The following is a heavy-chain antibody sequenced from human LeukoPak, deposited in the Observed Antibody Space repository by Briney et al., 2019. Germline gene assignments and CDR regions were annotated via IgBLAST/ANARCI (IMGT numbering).Heavy chain of an antibody. Sequence: SQTLSLTCTVSGGSISSGDYYWSWIRQPPGKGLEWIGYIYYSGSTYYNPSLKSRVTISVDTSKNQFSLKLSSVTAADTAVYYCARDLRRDGYSAASGNAFDIWGQGTMVTVSS. J-gene: IGHJ3*02. V-gene: IGHV4-30-4*01. D-gene: IGHD5-24*01. CDR2: IYYSGST. CDR1: GGSISSGDYY. CDR3: ARDLRRDGYSAASGNAFDI.